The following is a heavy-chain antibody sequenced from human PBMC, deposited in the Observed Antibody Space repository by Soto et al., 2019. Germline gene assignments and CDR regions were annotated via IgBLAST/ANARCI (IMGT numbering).Heavy chain of an antibody. CDR3: VGGRSNWLWYFDL. V-gene: IGHV1-46*03. CDR2: INPSHSTT. D-gene: IGHD1-1*01. CDR1: GYTFTSNY. Sequence: QVHLVQSGAEVKEPGASVKLSCKASGYTFTSNYLYWVRQAPGQGLEWMGMINPSHSTTTYARNFQGRVTMTSDTSTSTIYMEVTRLRSEDTAVYYCVGGRSNWLWYFDLWGSGTLVTVSS. J-gene: IGHJ2*01.